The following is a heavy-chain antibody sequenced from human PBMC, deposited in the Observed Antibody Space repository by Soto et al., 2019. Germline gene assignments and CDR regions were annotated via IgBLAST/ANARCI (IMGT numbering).Heavy chain of an antibody. Sequence: QVQLQQWGAGMLKSSETLSLTCAAYGWAFSGYYWTWIRQPPGKGLEWIGEINHSGSTNYNPSLKSRVTISVDTSRNQLSLKLSSVTAADTAVYYCARGYYGGNSGRYFAYWGQGTQVTVSS. J-gene: IGHJ4*02. CDR3: ARGYYGGNSGRYFAY. CDR1: GWAFSGYY. D-gene: IGHD4-17*01. V-gene: IGHV4-34*01. CDR2: INHSGST.